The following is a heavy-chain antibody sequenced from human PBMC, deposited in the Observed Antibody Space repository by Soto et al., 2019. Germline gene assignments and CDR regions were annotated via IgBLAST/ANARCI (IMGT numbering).Heavy chain of an antibody. CDR3: GRSPY. Sequence: QVQLVESGGGVVQPGRSLRLSCAASGFTFSSYGMHWVRQAPGKGLEWVAVISYDGSNKYYADSGKGRFTISRDNSKNTLYRQMSGLRAEETAVYYCGRSPYWGQGTLVTVSS. D-gene: IGHD1-26*01. J-gene: IGHJ4*02. V-gene: IGHV3-30*03. CDR2: ISYDGSNK. CDR1: GFTFSSYG.